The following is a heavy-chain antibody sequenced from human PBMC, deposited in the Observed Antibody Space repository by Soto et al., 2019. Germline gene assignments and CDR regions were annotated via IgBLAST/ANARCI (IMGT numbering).Heavy chain of an antibody. Sequence: GGSLRLSCEASGFTFSGYWMSWVRQAPGKGLGWVADIKHDGSVQYYVDSVKGRFTISRDNAKKLLYLQMNGLRAEDTALYYCARATYSNAWYRFDLWGQGTLVTVSS. CDR3: ARATYSNAWYRFDL. CDR1: GFTFSGYW. CDR2: IKHDGSVQ. V-gene: IGHV3-7*03. D-gene: IGHD4-4*01. J-gene: IGHJ4*02.